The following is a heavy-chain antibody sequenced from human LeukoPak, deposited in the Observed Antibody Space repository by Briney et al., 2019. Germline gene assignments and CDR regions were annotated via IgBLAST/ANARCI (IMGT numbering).Heavy chain of an antibody. Sequence: PGGSLRLSCAASGFTFSSYAMSWVRQAPGKGLEWVSAISGSGGSTYYADSVKGRFTISRDNSKNTLYLQMNSLRAEDTAVYYCAREKNQVVVVSAGYWGEGTLVTVSS. CDR2: ISGSGGST. D-gene: IGHD2-15*01. J-gene: IGHJ4*02. CDR3: AREKNQVVVVSAGY. V-gene: IGHV3-23*01. CDR1: GFTFSSYA.